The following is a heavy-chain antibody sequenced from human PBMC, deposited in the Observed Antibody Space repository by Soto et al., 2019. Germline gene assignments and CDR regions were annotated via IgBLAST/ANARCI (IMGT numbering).Heavy chain of an antibody. CDR3: VKDRSGWGSFDI. CDR1: GFTFND. V-gene: IGHV3-23*01. Sequence: EVQVLESGGGLVQPGGSLRLSCSASGFTFNDINWVRQAPGKGLEWISRITGGGHTDYVDSVKGRFTISRDNSKNTAYLQMNSLRVDDTAVYYCVKDRSGWGSFDIWGQGTVVTVSS. J-gene: IGHJ3*02. CDR2: ITGGGHT. D-gene: IGHD3-16*01.